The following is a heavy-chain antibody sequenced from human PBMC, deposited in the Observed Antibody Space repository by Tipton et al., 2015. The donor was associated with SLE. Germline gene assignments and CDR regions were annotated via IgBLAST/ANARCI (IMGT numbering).Heavy chain of an antibody. D-gene: IGHD2-8*01. V-gene: IGHV3-33*01. Sequence: SLRLSCAASGFTFNNYGMHWVRQAPGKGLEWVAVLWSDGINQYYGDPVKGRFTISRDISKNILYLQMNSLRADDTALYYCARVKAGAGGVPDYWGQGTLVTVSS. J-gene: IGHJ4*02. CDR3: ARVKAGAGGVPDY. CDR1: GFTFNNYG. CDR2: LWSDGINQ.